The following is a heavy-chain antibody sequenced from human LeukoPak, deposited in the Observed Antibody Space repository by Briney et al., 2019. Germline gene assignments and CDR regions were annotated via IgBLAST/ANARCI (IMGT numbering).Heavy chain of an antibody. Sequence: GGSLRLSCAASGFTFNNYWMHWVRQAPGKGLVWVSRINSDGSTTNYADSVKGRFTISRDNAKNTLYLQMNSLRAEDTAVYYCASGSSGWYGEIWGQGTLVTVSS. D-gene: IGHD6-19*01. V-gene: IGHV3-74*01. J-gene: IGHJ4*02. CDR2: INSDGSTT. CDR3: ASGSSGWYGEI. CDR1: GFTFNNYW.